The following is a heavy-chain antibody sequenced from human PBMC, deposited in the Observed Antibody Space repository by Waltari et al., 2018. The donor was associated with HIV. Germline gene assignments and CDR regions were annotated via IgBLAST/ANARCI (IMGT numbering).Heavy chain of an antibody. D-gene: IGHD1-26*01. CDR3: ARDFGRGPGY. CDR1: GFTFAGFG. J-gene: IGHJ4*02. V-gene: IGHV3-20*04. CDR2: INWNGGST. Sequence: EVQLVESGGGVVRPGGSLCLSCAASGFTFAGFGVSGVRQAPGKGLEWVSGINWNGGSTGYADSVKGRFTISRDNAKNSLYLQMNSLRAEDTALYYCARDFGRGPGYWGQGTLVTVSS.